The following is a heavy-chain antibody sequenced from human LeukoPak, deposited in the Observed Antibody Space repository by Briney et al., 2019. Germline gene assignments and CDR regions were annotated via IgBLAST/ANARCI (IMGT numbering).Heavy chain of an antibody. V-gene: IGHV3-23*01. CDR3: AKVGLWFGELCQPNWFDP. CDR2: FSGSGGST. Sequence: GGCLRVSRVPSRFTLSSYAMCSVRPAPAKRGEWGSAFSGSGGSTYYADSVKGRFTISRDNSKNTLYLQMNSLRAEDTAVYYCAKVGLWFGELCQPNWFDPWGQGTLVTVSS. J-gene: IGHJ5*02. CDR1: RFTLSSYA. D-gene: IGHD3-10*01.